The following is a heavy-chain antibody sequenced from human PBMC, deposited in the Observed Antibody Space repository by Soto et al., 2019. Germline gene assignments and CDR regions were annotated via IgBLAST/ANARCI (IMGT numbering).Heavy chain of an antibody. CDR2: IYYSGST. D-gene: IGHD3-3*01. CDR1: GGSISSSSYY. V-gene: IGHV4-39*01. Sequence: SETLSLTCTVSGGSISSSSYYWGWIRQPPGKGLEWIGSIYYSGSTYYNPSLKSRVTISVDTSKNQFSLKLSSVTAADTAVYYCASYDFWSGYLDWGQGTLVTVSS. J-gene: IGHJ4*02. CDR3: ASYDFWSGYLD.